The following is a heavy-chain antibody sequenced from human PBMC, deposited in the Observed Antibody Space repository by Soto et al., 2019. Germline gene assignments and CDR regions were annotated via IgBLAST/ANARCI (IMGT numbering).Heavy chain of an antibody. CDR1: GGSISSYF. J-gene: IGHJ4*02. CDR2: IYYSGST. V-gene: IGHV4-59*08. Sequence: CTVSGGSISSYFWSWIRQPPGKGLEWIGYIYYSGSTNYNPSLKSRVTISVDTSKNQFSLKLSSVTAADTAVYYCAXXXXXXGXLXXXWXXGTLVTVS. CDR3: AXXXXXXGXLXXX.